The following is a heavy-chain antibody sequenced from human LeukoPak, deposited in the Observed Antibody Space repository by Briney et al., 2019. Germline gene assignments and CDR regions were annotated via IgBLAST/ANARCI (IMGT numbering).Heavy chain of an antibody. CDR1: GGTFSSYA. V-gene: IGHV1-69*05. D-gene: IGHD5-18*01. J-gene: IGHJ4*02. Sequence: GASVKVSCKASGGTFSSYAISWVRQAPGQGLEWMGRIIPIFGTANYAQKFQGRVTITTDESTSTAYMELSSLRSEDTAVYYCARCRIVLIDTAMVNGYFDYWGQGNLVTVSS. CDR3: ARCRIVLIDTAMVNGYFDY. CDR2: IIPIFGTA.